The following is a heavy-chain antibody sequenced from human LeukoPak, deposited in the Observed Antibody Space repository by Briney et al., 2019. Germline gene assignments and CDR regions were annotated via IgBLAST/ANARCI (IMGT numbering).Heavy chain of an antibody. V-gene: IGHV3-23*01. CDR1: GFTFSSYA. Sequence: GGSLRLSCAASGFTFSSYAMSWVRQAPGKGLEWVSAISGSGASTYYADSVKGRFTISRDNSKNTLYLQMNSLRAEDTAVYYCVKVLATIQLFDAFDIWGQGTMVTVSS. D-gene: IGHD5-24*01. CDR2: ISGSGAST. CDR3: VKVLATIQLFDAFDI. J-gene: IGHJ3*02.